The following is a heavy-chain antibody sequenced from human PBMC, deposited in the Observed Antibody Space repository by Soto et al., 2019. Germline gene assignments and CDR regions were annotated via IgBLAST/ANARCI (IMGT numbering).Heavy chain of an antibody. CDR1: GLTFSTYA. V-gene: IGHV3-23*01. Sequence: PGGSLRLSCTASGLTFSTYAMNWVRQAPGKGLEWVSLISGNGDTTHYADSVKGRFTISRDNSKNTLYLQMNSLRAEDTAVYYCARDPYYDFWSGYPTPPYGMDVWGQGTTVTVSS. CDR3: ARDPYYDFWSGYPTPPYGMDV. J-gene: IGHJ6*02. CDR2: ISGNGDTT. D-gene: IGHD3-3*01.